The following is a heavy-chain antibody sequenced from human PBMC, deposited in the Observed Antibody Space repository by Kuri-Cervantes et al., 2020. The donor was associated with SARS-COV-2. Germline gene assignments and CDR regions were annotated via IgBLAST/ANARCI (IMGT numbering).Heavy chain of an antibody. CDR1: GFTFSSNY. CDR3: AREGNYGYYYYGMDV. V-gene: IGHV3-66*01. D-gene: IGHD4-11*01. J-gene: IGHJ6*02. Sequence: GESLKISCAASGFTFSSNYMSWVRQAPGKGLEWVSVIYSGGSTYYADSVKGRFTISRDNSKNTLYLQMNSLRAEDTAVYYCAREGNYGYYYYGMDVWGQGTTVTVSS. CDR2: IYSGGST.